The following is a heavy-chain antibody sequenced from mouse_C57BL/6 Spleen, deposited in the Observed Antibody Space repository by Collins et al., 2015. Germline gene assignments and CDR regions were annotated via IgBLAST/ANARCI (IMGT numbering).Heavy chain of an antibody. V-gene: IGHV1-15*01. CDR3: TRREIYYYGSSPYYFDY. J-gene: IGHJ2*01. D-gene: IGHD1-1*01. Sequence: IDPETGGTAYNQKFKGKAILTADKSSSTAYMELRSLTSEDSAVYYCTRREIYYYGSSPYYFDYWGQGTTLTVSS. CDR2: IDPETGGT.